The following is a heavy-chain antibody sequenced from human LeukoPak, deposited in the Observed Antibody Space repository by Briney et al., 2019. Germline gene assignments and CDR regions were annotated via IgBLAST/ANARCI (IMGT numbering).Heavy chain of an antibody. D-gene: IGHD6-13*01. V-gene: IGHV3-48*04. CDR2: ISSSGSTI. J-gene: IGHJ4*02. Sequence: GGSLRLSCGASGLTFSTYSMNWVRQAPGKGLERVSYISSSGSTIYYADSVKGRFTISRDNAKNSLYLQMNSLRAEDTAVYYCARGIAAGVDYWGQGTLVTVSS. CDR1: GLTFSTYS. CDR3: ARGIAAGVDY.